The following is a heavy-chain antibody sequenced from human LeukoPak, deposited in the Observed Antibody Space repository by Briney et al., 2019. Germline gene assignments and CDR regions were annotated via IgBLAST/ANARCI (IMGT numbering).Heavy chain of an antibody. V-gene: IGHV3-64D*09. Sequence: GGSLRLSCSASGFTFSSFAMHWVRQAPGKGLEYVAAISRNGGSTYYADSVKGRFTISRDNSKSTLYLQMSSLRAEDTAVYLCVKDLRSDFMGVLSRYLSYWGQGTLVSVSS. CDR1: GFTFSSFA. CDR2: ISRNGGST. J-gene: IGHJ4*02. CDR3: VKDLRSDFMGVLSRYLSY. D-gene: IGHD2/OR15-2a*01.